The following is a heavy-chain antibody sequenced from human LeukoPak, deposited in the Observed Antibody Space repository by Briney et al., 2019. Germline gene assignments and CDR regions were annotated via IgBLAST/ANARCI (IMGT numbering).Heavy chain of an antibody. J-gene: IGHJ3*02. CDR2: IYYSGST. CDR3: ARRKMATIRDAFDI. V-gene: IGHV4-59*08. Sequence: PSETLSLTCTVSGGSISSYYWSWIRQPPGKGLEWIGYIYYSGSTNYNPSLKSRVTISVDTSKNQFSLKLSTVTAADTAVYYCARRKMATIRDAFDIWGQGTMVTVSS. D-gene: IGHD5-24*01. CDR1: GGSISSYY.